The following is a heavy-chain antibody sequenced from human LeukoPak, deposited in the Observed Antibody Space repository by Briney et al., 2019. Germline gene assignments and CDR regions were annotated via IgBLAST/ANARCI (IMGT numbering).Heavy chain of an antibody. CDR1: GYTFTSYD. Sequence: ASVKVSCKASGYTFTSYDINWVRQATGQGLEWMGWMNPNSGNTGYAQKFQGRVTMTRNTSISTAYVELSSLRSEDTAVYYCARVPGYSRYYYYYYMDVWGKGATVTVSS. V-gene: IGHV1-8*01. CDR3: ARVPGYSRYYYYYYMDV. D-gene: IGHD6-13*01. CDR2: MNPNSGNT. J-gene: IGHJ6*03.